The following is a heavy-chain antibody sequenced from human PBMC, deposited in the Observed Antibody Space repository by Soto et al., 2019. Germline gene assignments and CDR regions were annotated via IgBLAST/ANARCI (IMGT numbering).Heavy chain of an antibody. D-gene: IGHD1-20*01. CDR2: INPNSGGT. J-gene: IGHJ6*03. V-gene: IGHV1-2*04. CDR3: ARDRVITGSNPGKTYYYMDV. CDR1: GYAFTGSY. Sequence: ASVEACWKACGYAFTGSYMRWVRHAPGQGLEWMGWINPNSGGTNYAQKFQGWVTMTRDTSSSTAYMELSRLRSDDTAVYYCARDRVITGSNPGKTYYYMDVWGKGTTVTVSS.